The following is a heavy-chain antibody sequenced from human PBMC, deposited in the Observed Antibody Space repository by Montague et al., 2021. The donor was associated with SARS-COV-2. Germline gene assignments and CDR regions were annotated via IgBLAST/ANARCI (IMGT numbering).Heavy chain of an antibody. CDR2: ISSSSSYI. CDR1: GFTFRSYT. CDR3: ARDGWAHYYDSSGYEGNFDI. J-gene: IGHJ3*02. Sequence: SLRLSCAASGFTFRSYTMNWVRQAPGKGLEWVSCISSSSSYIYXXXSXXXRFXIFRDNAKNSLFLQMNSLRAEDTAVYYCARDGWAHYYDSSGYEGNFDIWGQGTMVTVSS. V-gene: IGHV3-21*01. D-gene: IGHD3-22*01.